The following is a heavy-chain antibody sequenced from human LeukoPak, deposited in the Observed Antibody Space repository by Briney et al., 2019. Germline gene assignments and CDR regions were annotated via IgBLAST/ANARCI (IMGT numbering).Heavy chain of an antibody. CDR3: ARSFCGGDCYSGDYCFDY. J-gene: IGHJ4*02. CDR2: IYPGDSDT. D-gene: IGHD2-21*02. V-gene: IGHV5-51*01. Sequence: GESLKISCKGSGYSFTSYWIGWVRQMPGKGLEWMGIIYPGDSDTRYSPSFQGQVTISADKSISTAYLQWSSLKASDTAMYYCARSFCGGDCYSGDYCFDYWGQGTLVTVSS. CDR1: GYSFTSYW.